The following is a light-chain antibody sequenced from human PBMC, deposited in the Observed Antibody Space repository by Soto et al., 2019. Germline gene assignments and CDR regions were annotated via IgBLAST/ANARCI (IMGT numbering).Light chain of an antibody. CDR3: SSYTTSSTVV. CDR1: SSDVGGYNF. J-gene: IGLJ1*01. Sequence: QSALTQPASVFGSPGQSITISCTGTSSDVGGYNFVSWYQQHPGKAPKLMIYEVSNRPSGVSNRFSGSKSGNTDSLTISGLQPEDEADYYCSSYTTSSTVVFXTGPKVTV. V-gene: IGLV2-14*03. CDR2: EVS.